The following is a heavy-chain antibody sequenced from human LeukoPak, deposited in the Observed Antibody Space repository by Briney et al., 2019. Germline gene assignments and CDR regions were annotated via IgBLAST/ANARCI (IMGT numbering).Heavy chain of an antibody. CDR3: ARGETAMVPLGGY. J-gene: IGHJ4*02. Sequence: GGSLRLSCAASGFTFSSYGMNWVRQAPGKGLEWVSSISSSSSYIYYADSVKGRFTISRDNAKNSLYLQMNSLRAEDTAVYYCARGETAMVPLGGYWGQGTLVTVSS. D-gene: IGHD5-18*01. V-gene: IGHV3-21*01. CDR2: ISSSSSYI. CDR1: GFTFSSYG.